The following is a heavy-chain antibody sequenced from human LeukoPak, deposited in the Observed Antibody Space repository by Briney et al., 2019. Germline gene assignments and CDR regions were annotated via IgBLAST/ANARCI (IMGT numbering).Heavy chain of an antibody. D-gene: IGHD6-19*01. CDR3: ARVGRAEEAFDI. CDR1: GYTFTSYD. J-gene: IGHJ3*02. CDR2: INPNSGGT. V-gene: IGHV1-2*02. Sequence: ASVKVSCKASGYTFTSYDINWVRQAPGQGLEWMGWINPNSGGTNYAQKFQGRVTMTRDTSISTAYMELSRLRSDDTAVYYCARVGRAEEAFDIWGQGTMVTVSS.